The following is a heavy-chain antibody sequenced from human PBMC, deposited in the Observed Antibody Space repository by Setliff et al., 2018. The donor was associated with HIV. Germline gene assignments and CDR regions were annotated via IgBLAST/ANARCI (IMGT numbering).Heavy chain of an antibody. Sequence: SVKVSCKASGGTFTTHGFSWVRQAPGQGLEWVGAIIPIINTAKYAPRFQGRVTITADKSTNTAYLELRDLRSEDTAMYYCATYHYYDSSAYFIDLYYFDYWGQGTLVTVSS. CDR2: IIPIINTA. V-gene: IGHV1-69*06. J-gene: IGHJ4*02. D-gene: IGHD3-22*01. CDR1: GGTFTTHG. CDR3: ATYHYYDSSAYFIDLYYFDY.